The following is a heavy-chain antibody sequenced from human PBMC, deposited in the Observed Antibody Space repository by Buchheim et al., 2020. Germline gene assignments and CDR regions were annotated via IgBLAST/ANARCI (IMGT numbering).Heavy chain of an antibody. Sequence: EVQLLESGGGLVQPGGSLRLSCAASGFTFSSYEMNWVRQAPGKGLEWVSYISSSGSTIYYADSVKGRFTISRDNAKNSLSLQMNSLRAEDTAVYYCAAGLERDYYYGMDVWGQGTT. J-gene: IGHJ6*02. D-gene: IGHD1-1*01. CDR3: AAGLERDYYYGMDV. CDR1: GFTFSSYE. CDR2: ISSSGSTI. V-gene: IGHV3-48*03.